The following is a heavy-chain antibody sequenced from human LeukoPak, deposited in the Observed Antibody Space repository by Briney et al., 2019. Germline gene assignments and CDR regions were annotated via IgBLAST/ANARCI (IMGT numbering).Heavy chain of an antibody. D-gene: IGHD3-9*01. CDR1: GFSFSSYC. CDR3: ARGVKGVLRYFDWIPHNWFDP. J-gene: IGHJ5*02. V-gene: IGHV3-7*01. Sequence: GGSLRLSCAASGFSFSSYCMHWVRQAPGKGLEWVANIKQEGSEKYYVDSVKGRFTISRDNAKNSLYLQMNSLRAEDTAVYYCARGVKGVLRYFDWIPHNWFDPWGQGTLVTVSS. CDR2: IKQEGSEK.